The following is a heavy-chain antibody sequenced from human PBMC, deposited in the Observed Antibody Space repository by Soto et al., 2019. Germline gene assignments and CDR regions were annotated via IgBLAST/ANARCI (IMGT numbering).Heavy chain of an antibody. CDR3: ARRGYSSSWYYYYYYGMDV. CDR2: MNPNSGNT. D-gene: IGHD6-13*01. J-gene: IGHJ6*02. V-gene: IGHV1-8*01. Sequence: QVQLVQSGAEVKKPGASVKVSCKASGYTFTCYDIKWVREATGQGLEWMGWMNPNSGNTGYAQKFQGRVTMTRNTSISTAYMELSSLRSEDTAVYYCARRGYSSSWYYYYYYGMDVWGQGTTVTVSS. CDR1: GYTFTCYD.